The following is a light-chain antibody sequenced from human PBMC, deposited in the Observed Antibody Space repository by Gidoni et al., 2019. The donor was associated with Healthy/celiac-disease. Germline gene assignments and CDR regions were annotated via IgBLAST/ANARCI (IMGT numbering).Light chain of an antibody. Sequence: DIQLTHSPSSLSASVGDRVTITYRASQSISSYLNWYQQKPGKAPKLLLYAASSLQSGVPSRFSGSGSGTDFTLTISSLQPEDFATYYCQQSYSTPLTFGPGTKVDIK. J-gene: IGKJ3*01. CDR1: QSISSY. V-gene: IGKV1-39*01. CDR2: AAS. CDR3: QQSYSTPLT.